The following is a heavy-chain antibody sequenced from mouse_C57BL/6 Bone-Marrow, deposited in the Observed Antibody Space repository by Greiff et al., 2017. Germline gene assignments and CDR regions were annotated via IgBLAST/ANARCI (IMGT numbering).Heavy chain of an antibody. Sequence: QVQLQQPGAELVRPGSSVKLSCKASGYTFTSYWMDWVKQRPGQGLEWIGNIYPSDSETHYNQKFKDKATLTVDKSSSTAYMELRSLTSEDSAVYYCARAPSYYGSSYGYFDYWGQGTTLTVSS. CDR2: IYPSDSET. D-gene: IGHD1-1*01. CDR1: GYTFTSYW. CDR3: ARAPSYYGSSYGYFDY. J-gene: IGHJ2*01. V-gene: IGHV1-61*01.